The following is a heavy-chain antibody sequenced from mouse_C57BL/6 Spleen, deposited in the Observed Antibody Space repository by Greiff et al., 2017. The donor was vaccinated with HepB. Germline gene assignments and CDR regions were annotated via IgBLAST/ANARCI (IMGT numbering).Heavy chain of an antibody. J-gene: IGHJ3*01. D-gene: IGHD2-3*01. Sequence: EVKVVESGGGLVKPGGSLKLSCAASGFTFSDYGMHWVRQAPEKGLEWVAYISSGSSTIYYADTVKGRFTISRDNAKNTLFLQMTSLRSEDTAMYYCARNYDGSFAYWGQGTLVTVSA. CDR3: ARNYDGSFAY. V-gene: IGHV5-17*01. CDR1: GFTFSDYG. CDR2: ISSGSSTI.